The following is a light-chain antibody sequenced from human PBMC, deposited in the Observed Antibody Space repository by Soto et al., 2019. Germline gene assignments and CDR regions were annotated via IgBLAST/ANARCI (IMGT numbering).Light chain of an antibody. Sequence: IVMTQSPATLSVSPGESATLSCRASQRISRNLAWYQQKPGQAPRLLIVGSFARATGIPARFSGSGSGTDFTLTISGLEPADLGVYYCQQRHNWPITFGQGTRLEIK. J-gene: IGKJ5*01. V-gene: IGKV3-15*01. CDR3: QQRHNWPIT. CDR2: GSF. CDR1: QRISRN.